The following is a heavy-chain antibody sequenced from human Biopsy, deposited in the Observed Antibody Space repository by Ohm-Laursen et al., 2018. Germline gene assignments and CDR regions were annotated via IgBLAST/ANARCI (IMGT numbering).Heavy chain of an antibody. D-gene: IGHD2-15*01. Sequence: SLRLSCAASGFTLSSNAMSWVRQVPGKGLEWVSGIGSDGAKHYRDSVRGRFTISRDNSKSSLSLEMNSLRVEDTAIYYCAKDFHYWAAMDVWGPGTTVTVS. J-gene: IGHJ6*02. CDR3: AKDFHYWAAMDV. CDR2: IGSDGAK. V-gene: IGHV3-23*01. CDR1: GFTLSSNA.